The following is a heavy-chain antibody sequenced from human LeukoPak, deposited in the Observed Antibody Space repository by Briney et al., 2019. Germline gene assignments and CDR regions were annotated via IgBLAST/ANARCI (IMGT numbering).Heavy chain of an antibody. J-gene: IGHJ4*02. CDR3: ARVGRGSGYYDY. D-gene: IGHD3-22*01. CDR2: ISSSSSYI. CDR1: GFTFSSYS. V-gene: IGHV3-21*01. Sequence: GGPLRLSCAASGFTFSSYSMNWVRQAPGKGLEWVSSISSSSSYIYYADSVKGRFTISRDNAKNSLYLQMNSLRAEDTAVYYCARVGRGSGYYDYWGQGTLVTVSS.